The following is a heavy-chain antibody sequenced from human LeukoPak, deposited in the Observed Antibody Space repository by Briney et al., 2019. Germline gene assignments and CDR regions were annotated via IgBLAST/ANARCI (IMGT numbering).Heavy chain of an antibody. V-gene: IGHV4-59*12. CDR3: ARDRDHFDY. CDR1: GGSISSYY. Sequence: SETLSLTCTVSGGSISSYYWSWIRQPPGKGLEWIGYIYYSGSANYNPSLKSRVTISVDTSKNQFSLKLSSVTAADTAVYYCARDRDHFDYWGQGTLVTVSS. J-gene: IGHJ4*02. CDR2: IYYSGSA.